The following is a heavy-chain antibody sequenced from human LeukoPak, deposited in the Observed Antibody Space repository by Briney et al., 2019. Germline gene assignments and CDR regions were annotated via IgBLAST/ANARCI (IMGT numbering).Heavy chain of an antibody. V-gene: IGHV4-38-2*01. CDR3: ARHPSSTSPSNY. D-gene: IGHD2-2*01. J-gene: IGHJ4*02. CDR2: IYHSGST. CDR1: GYPIGSGYY. Sequence: PSETLSLTCAVSGYPIGSGYYWGWIRQPPGKGLEWIGSIYHSGSTYSNPSLKSRVTISVDTSKNQFSLKLSSVTAADTAVYYCARHPSSTSPSNYWGQGTLVTVSS.